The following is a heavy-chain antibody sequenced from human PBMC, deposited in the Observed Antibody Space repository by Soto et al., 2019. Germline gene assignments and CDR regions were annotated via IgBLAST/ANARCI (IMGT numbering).Heavy chain of an antibody. CDR3: ARRGPGSSSSPGLYYYYYGMDV. D-gene: IGHD6-6*01. CDR1: GYSFTSYW. Sequence: PGESLKISCKGSGYSFTSYWIGWVRQMPGKGLEWMGIIYPGDSDTRYSPSFQGQVTISADKSISTAYLQWSSLKASDTAMYYCARRGPGSSSSPGLYYYYYGMDVWGQGTTVTVSS. CDR2: IYPGDSDT. J-gene: IGHJ6*02. V-gene: IGHV5-51*01.